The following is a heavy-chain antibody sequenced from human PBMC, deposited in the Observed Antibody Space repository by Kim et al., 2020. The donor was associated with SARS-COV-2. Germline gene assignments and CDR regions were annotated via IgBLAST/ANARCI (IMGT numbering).Heavy chain of an antibody. V-gene: IGHV3-48*03. Sequence: GGSLRLSCAASGFTFSSYEMNWVRQAPGKGLEWVSYISSSGSTIYYADSVKGRFTISRDNAKNSLYLQMNSLRAEDTAVYYCARPRGSELLTWYFDLWGRGTLVTVSS. CDR1: GFTFSSYE. CDR3: ARPRGSELLTWYFDL. J-gene: IGHJ2*01. CDR2: ISSSGSTI. D-gene: IGHD1-26*01.